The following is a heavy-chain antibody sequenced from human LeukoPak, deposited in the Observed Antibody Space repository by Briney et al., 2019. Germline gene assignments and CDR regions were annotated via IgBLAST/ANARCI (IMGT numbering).Heavy chain of an antibody. V-gene: IGHV3-21*01. J-gene: IGHJ4*02. CDR3: ARSKVAGTSDY. CDR2: ISTSSSYI. CDR1: GFTFSSYN. D-gene: IGHD6-19*01. Sequence: GGSLRLSCAASGFTFSSYNMNWVRQAPGKGLEWVSTISTSSSYIYYADSVKGRFTISRDNGKNSLYLQMGSLRAEDTAVYYCARSKVAGTSDYWGEGTLVAVSS.